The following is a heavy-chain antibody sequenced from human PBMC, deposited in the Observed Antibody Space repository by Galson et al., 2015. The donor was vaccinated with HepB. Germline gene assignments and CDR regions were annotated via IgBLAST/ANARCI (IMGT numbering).Heavy chain of an antibody. D-gene: IGHD6-19*01. V-gene: IGHV3-53*04. CDR3: ARAKVAGRDYGMDV. CDR2: IYSGGST. CDR1: GFTVSSNY. Sequence: LRLSCAASGFTVSSNYMSWVRQAPGKGLEWVSVIYSGGSTYYTDSVKGRFTISRHNSKNTLYLQMNSLRAEDTAVYYCARAKVAGRDYGMDVWGQGATVTVSS. J-gene: IGHJ6*02.